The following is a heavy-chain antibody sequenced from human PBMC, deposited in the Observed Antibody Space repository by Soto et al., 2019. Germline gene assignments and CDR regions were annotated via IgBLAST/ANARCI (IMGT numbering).Heavy chain of an antibody. V-gene: IGHV4-30-2*01. CDR3: ASRGLGDY. J-gene: IGHJ4*02. CDR2: IYHSGST. D-gene: IGHD3-10*01. Sequence: QLQLQESGSGLVKPSQTLSLTCAVSGGSISSGGYSWSWIRQPPGKGLEWIGYIYHSGSTYYNPSXXRXVXXSVDRSRNQFSLKLSSVTAADTAVYYCASRGLGDYWGQGTLVTVSS. CDR1: GGSISSGGYS.